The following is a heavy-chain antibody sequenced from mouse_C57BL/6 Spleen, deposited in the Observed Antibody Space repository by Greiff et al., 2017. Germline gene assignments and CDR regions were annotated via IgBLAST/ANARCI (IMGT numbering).Heavy chain of an antibody. J-gene: IGHJ2*01. D-gene: IGHD4-1*01. Sequence: QVQLQQPGAELVKPGASVKLSCKASGYTFTSYWMQWVKQRPGQGLEWIGEIDPSDSYTNYNQKFKGKATLTVDTSSSTAYMQLSSLTSEDSAVYYCARDTGTDYWGKGTTLTVSS. CDR2: IDPSDSYT. CDR3: ARDTGTDY. V-gene: IGHV1-50*01. CDR1: GYTFTSYW.